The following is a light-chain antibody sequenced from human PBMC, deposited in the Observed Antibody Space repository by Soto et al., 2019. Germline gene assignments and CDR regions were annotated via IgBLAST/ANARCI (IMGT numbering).Light chain of an antibody. J-gene: IGKJ4*01. CDR1: QAIRSD. V-gene: IGKV3-15*01. CDR2: DVS. Sequence: IVMTQSPFALSVSPGERATLSCRASQAIRSDLAWYQQKPGQAPRLLISDVSTRATGIPARFNGSGSGTEFTLAISSLQFEDFAVYYCHQYNTWPLTFGGGTKVDI. CDR3: HQYNTWPLT.